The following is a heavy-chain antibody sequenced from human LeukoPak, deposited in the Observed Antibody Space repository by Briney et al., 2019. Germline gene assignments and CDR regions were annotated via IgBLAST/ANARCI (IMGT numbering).Heavy chain of an antibody. V-gene: IGHV4-59*11. CDR1: GGSISSHY. D-gene: IGHD3-10*01. CDR3: AREWYGSGMADP. CDR2: IYYSGST. Sequence: PSETLSLTCTVSGGSISSHYWSWIRQPPGKGPEWIGYIYYSGSTNYNPSLKSRVTISVDTSKNQFSLKLGSVTAADTAVYYCAREWYGSGMADPWGQGTLVTVSS. J-gene: IGHJ5*02.